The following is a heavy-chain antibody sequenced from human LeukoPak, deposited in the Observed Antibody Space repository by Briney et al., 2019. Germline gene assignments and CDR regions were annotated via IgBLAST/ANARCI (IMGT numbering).Heavy chain of an antibody. J-gene: IGHJ4*02. CDR2: TSHDGINK. D-gene: IGHD5-24*01. V-gene: IGHV3-30*18. CDR1: GFTFSSYG. CDR3: AKDRISEDGYNFPDS. Sequence: GGSLRLSCAASGFTFSSYGMSWVRQAPGKGLEWVAVTSHDGINKHYADFVKGRFTISRDNSKNMLSLEMNNVKIEDTAVYYCAKDRISEDGYNFPDSLGQGTLVTVSS.